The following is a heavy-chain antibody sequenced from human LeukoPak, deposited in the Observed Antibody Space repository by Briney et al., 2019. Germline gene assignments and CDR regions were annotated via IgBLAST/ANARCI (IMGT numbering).Heavy chain of an antibody. J-gene: IGHJ4*02. CDR2: IYYSGST. CDR1: GGSISSYY. V-gene: IGHV4-59*08. D-gene: IGHD6-19*01. CDR3: ARQGEWLVD. Sequence: SETLSLTCTVSGGSISSYYWSWIRQPPGKGLEWIGYIYYSGSTNYNPSLKSRVTISVDTSKNQFSLELSSVTAADTAVYYCARQGEWLVDWGQGTLVTVSS.